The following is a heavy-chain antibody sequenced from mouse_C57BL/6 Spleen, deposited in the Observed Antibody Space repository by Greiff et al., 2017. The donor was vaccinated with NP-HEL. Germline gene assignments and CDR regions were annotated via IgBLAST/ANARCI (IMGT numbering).Heavy chain of an antibody. CDR2: IYPGSGST. D-gene: IGHD1-1*01. J-gene: IGHJ4*01. CDR3: ALITTVVAPRDY. CDR1: GYTFTSYW. V-gene: IGHV1-55*01. Sequence: QVQLKQPGAELVKPGASVKMSCKASGYTFTSYWITWVKQRPGQGLEWIGDIYPGSGSTNYNEKFKSKATLTVDTSSSTAYMQLSSLTSEDSAVYYCALITTVVAPRDYWGQGTSVTVSS.